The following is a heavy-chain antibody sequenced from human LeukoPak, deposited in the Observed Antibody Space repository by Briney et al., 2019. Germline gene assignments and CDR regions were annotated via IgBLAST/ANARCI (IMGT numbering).Heavy chain of an antibody. Sequence: PGGSLRLSCAASGFTFSSYSMNWVRQAPGKGLEWVSYISSSSSTIYYADSVKGRFTISRDNAKNSLYLQMNSLRAEDTAVYYCAKDLGVAEQQLGEDRDYWGQGTLVTVSS. CDR3: AKDLGVAEQQLGEDRDY. CDR2: ISSSSSTI. J-gene: IGHJ4*02. V-gene: IGHV3-48*04. D-gene: IGHD6-13*01. CDR1: GFTFSSYS.